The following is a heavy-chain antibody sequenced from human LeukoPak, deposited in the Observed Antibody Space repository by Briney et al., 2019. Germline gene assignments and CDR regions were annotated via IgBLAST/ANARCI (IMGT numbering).Heavy chain of an antibody. Sequence: GESLKISCKCFGYRFTNYWIGWVRQMPGKGLEWMGIIYPGDSDPRYSPSFQGQVNISADKSINTASLEWTRLKASDTAIYYCVLAGSGSYYFDYWGQGILVTVSS. D-gene: IGHD3-10*01. CDR1: GYRFTNYW. CDR3: VLAGSGSYYFDY. V-gene: IGHV5-51*01. J-gene: IGHJ4*02. CDR2: IYPGDSDP.